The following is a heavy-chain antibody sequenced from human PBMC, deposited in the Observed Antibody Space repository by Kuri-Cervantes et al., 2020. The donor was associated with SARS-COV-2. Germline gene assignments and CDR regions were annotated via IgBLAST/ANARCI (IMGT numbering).Heavy chain of an antibody. CDR1: GFTYSIYA. Sequence: LSLTCAASGFTYSIYAMHWVRQAPGKGLEWVAVISYDGSNKYYADSVKGRFTISRDNSKNTLYLQMNSLRAEDTAVYYCARDIVVVPAAIHYYYGMDVWGQGTTVTVSS. D-gene: IGHD2-2*02. CDR3: ARDIVVVPAAIHYYYGMDV. J-gene: IGHJ6*02. CDR2: ISYDGSNK. V-gene: IGHV3-30-3*01.